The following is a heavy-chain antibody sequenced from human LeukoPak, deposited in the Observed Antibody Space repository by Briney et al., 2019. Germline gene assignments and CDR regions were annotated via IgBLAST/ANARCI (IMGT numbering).Heavy chain of an antibody. CDR1: GFTFGDYA. CDR3: TRGPTPEDAFDI. V-gene: IGHV3-49*04. CDR2: IRSKAYGGTT. Sequence: PGGSLRLSCTASGFTFGDYAMSWVRQAPGKGLEWVGFIRSKAYGGTTEYAASVKGRFTISRDDSKSIAYLQMNSLKTEDTAVYYCTRGPTPEDAFDIWGQGTMVTVSS. J-gene: IGHJ3*02. D-gene: IGHD1-14*01.